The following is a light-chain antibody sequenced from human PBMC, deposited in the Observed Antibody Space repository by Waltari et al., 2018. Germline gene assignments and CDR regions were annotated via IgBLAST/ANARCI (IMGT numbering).Light chain of an antibody. J-gene: IGKJ5*01. V-gene: IGKV3-11*01. Sequence: EIVLTQSPATLALSPGERATLSCRASQSVSNYLAWYQQKSGQAPRLLMYDASIRATGIPARFSGSGSGTDFTLTISSLEPEDSAVYYCQQRSGWPTVLIFGQGTRLEIK. CDR2: DAS. CDR3: QQRSGWPTVLI. CDR1: QSVSNY.